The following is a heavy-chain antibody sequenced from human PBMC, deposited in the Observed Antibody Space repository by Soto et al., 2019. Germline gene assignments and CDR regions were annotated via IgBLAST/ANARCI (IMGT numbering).Heavy chain of an antibody. Sequence: GESLKISCRGSGYSFTSYWIGWVRQMPGKGLEWMGIIYPGDSDTRYSPSFQGQVTISADKSISTAYLQWSSLKASDTAMYYCARRLGYSSSSAYYGMDVWGQGTTVTVSS. CDR1: GYSFTSYW. D-gene: IGHD6-6*01. J-gene: IGHJ6*02. V-gene: IGHV5-51*01. CDR2: IYPGDSDT. CDR3: ARRLGYSSSSAYYGMDV.